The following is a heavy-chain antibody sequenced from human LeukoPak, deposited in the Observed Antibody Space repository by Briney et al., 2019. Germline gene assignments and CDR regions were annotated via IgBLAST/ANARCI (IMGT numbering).Heavy chain of an antibody. J-gene: IGHJ5*02. CDR1: GFTFSSYG. V-gene: IGHV3-30*03. CDR3: ARDSGPYEP. CDR2: ISYDGSNK. D-gene: IGHD2-8*01. Sequence: GRSLRLSCAATGFTFSSYGMHWVRQAPGKGLEWVAVISYDGSNKYYADSVKGRFTISRDNSKNTLYLQMNSLRAEDTAVYYCARDSGPYEPWGQGTLVTVSS.